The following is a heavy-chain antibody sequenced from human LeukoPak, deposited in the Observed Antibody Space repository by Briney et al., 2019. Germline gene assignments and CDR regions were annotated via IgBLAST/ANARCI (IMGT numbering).Heavy chain of an antibody. Sequence: GGSLRLSCAASGLTFSSYAMSWVRQAPGKGPEWVSATSVSDAGTYYADSVKGRFTISRDNAKNSLYLQMNSLRDEDTAVYYCARAKLRTAWPVGEFDFWGQGTLVTVSS. J-gene: IGHJ4*02. CDR2: TSVSDAGT. D-gene: IGHD1-1*01. CDR3: ARAKLRTAWPVGEFDF. V-gene: IGHV3-23*01. CDR1: GLTFSSYA.